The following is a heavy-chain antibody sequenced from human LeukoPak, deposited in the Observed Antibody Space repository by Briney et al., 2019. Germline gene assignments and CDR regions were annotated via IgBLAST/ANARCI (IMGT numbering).Heavy chain of an antibody. V-gene: IGHV3-48*03. CDR2: ISSSGSTI. J-gene: IGHJ4*02. D-gene: IGHD4-17*01. Sequence: GGSLRLSCAASGFTFSSYEMNWVRQAPGKGLEWVSYISSSGSTIYYADSVKGRFTISRDNAKNSLYLQMNRLRAEDTAVYYCARDVIANGDLDYLDFWGQGTLVTVSS. CDR3: ARDVIANGDLDYLDF. CDR1: GFTFSSYE.